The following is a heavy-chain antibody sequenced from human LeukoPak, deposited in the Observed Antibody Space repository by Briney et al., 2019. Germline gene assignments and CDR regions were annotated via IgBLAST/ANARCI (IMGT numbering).Heavy chain of an antibody. CDR3: ARDRGWELFDY. D-gene: IGHD1-26*01. V-gene: IGHV4-61*01. CDR1: GGSVSSGYYY. J-gene: IGHJ4*02. CDR2: IYYSGST. Sequence: SETLSLTCTVSGGSVSSGYYYWSWIRQHAGKGLEWIGNIYYSGSTNYNPSLKSRVTISADTSKNQFSLKLRSVTAADTAVYYCARDRGWELFDYWGRGTVVTVSS.